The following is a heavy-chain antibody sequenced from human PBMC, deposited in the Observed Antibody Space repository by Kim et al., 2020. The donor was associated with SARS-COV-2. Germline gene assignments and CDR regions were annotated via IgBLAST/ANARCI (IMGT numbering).Heavy chain of an antibody. CDR1: GGSISSYY. D-gene: IGHD4-17*01. CDR2: IYYSGST. J-gene: IGHJ4*02. V-gene: IGHV4-59*01. Sequence: SETLSLTCTVSGGSISSYYWSWIRQPPGKGLEWIGYIYYSGSTNYNPSLKSRVTISVDTSKNQFSLKLSSVTAADTAVYYCAGGYPTTDGDPDFDYWGQGTLVTVSS. CDR3: AGGYPTTDGDPDFDY.